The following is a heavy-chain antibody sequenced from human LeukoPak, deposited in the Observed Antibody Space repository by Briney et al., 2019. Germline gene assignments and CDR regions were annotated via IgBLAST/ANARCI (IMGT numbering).Heavy chain of an antibody. J-gene: IGHJ4*02. CDR2: IYYSGST. V-gene: IGHV4-31*03. CDR1: GGSISSGGYY. CDR3: ATTMVRGVIIFDY. Sequence: SETLSLTCTVSGGSISSGGYYWSWIRQHPGLGLEWIGYIYYSGSTHYNPSLKSRVTISVDTSKNQFSLKLSSVTAADTAVYYCATTMVRGVIIFDYWGQGTLVTVSS. D-gene: IGHD3-10*01.